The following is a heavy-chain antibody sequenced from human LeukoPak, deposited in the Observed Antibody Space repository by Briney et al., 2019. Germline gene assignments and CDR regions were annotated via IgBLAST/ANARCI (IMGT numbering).Heavy chain of an antibody. V-gene: IGHV4-4*02. J-gene: IGHJ4*02. Sequence: SGTLSLTCVVSGGSISSDNWWSWVRQPPGKGLEWIGEIYHRGSTTYNPSLQSRVTISVDKSKNHFSLKLSSVTAADTAVYYCARSGYSYGYYFDYWGRGTLVTVSS. CDR1: GGSISSDNW. CDR3: ARSGYSYGYYFDY. D-gene: IGHD5-18*01. CDR2: IYHRGST.